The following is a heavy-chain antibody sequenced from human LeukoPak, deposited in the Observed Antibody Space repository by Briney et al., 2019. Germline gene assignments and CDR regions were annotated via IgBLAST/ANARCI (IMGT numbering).Heavy chain of an antibody. V-gene: IGHV5-51*01. J-gene: IGHJ3*02. CDR3: ASHMVVVTAHDAFDI. CDR1: GYSFTSYW. D-gene: IGHD2-21*02. CDR2: IYPGDSDT. Sequence: GEYLQISCKGSGYSFTSYWIGWVRRIPGKGLEWMGIIYPGDSDTRYSPSFQGQVTISADKSISTAYLQWSSLKASDTAMYYCASHMVVVTAHDAFDIWGQGTVVTVSS.